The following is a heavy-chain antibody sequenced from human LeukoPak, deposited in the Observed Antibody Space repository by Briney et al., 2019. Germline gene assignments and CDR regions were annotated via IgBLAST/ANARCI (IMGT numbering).Heavy chain of an antibody. D-gene: IGHD4-17*01. V-gene: IGHV3-23*01. CDR2: IRGGGSA. CDR1: GFTFSAYA. CDR3: ARDPNGDYIGAFDM. J-gene: IGHJ3*02. Sequence: GGSLRLSCAASGFTFSAYAISWVRQAPGKGLEWVSAIRGGGSAFYADSVKGRFTISRDNSKYTLFLQMNSLRAEDTAVYYCARDPNGDYIGAFDMWGPGTMVTVSS.